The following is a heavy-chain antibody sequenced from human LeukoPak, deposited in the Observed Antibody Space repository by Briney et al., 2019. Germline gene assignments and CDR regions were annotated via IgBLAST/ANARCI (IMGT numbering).Heavy chain of an antibody. CDR2: IYYSGST. CDR1: GGSISSYY. V-gene: IGHV4-59*01. J-gene: IGHJ4*02. CDR3: ARHTAMAHFDY. D-gene: IGHD5-18*01. Sequence: SETLSLTCTVSGGSISSYYWSWIRQPPGKGLEWIGYIYYSGSTNYNPSLKSRVTISVDTSRNQFSLKLSSVTAADTAVYYCARHTAMAHFDYWGQGTLVTVS.